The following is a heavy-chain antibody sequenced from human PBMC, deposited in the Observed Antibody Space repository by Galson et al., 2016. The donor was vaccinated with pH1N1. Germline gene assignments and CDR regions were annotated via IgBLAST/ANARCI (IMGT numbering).Heavy chain of an antibody. CDR2: SFYSGTT. D-gene: IGHD3-3*01. J-gene: IGHJ4*02. CDR3: ARERPYDCWGVYFGS. V-gene: IGHV4-61*01. CDR1: GGSVSSGHYY. Sequence: ETLSLTCNVSGGSVSSGHYYWSWIRQFPGKGLEWIGYSFYSGTTKYNPSLENRVDISLDTSKNQCTLKLTSVSAADTAVYYCARERPYDCWGVYFGSWGQGILVTVSS.